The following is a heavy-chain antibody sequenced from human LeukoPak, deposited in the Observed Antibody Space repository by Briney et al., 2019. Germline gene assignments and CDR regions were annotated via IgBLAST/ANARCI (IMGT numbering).Heavy chain of an antibody. Sequence: ASETLSLTCAVSGGSISSSNWWSWVRPPPGKGLEWIGEIYHSGITNYNPSLKSRVTISLDKSKNQFSLKVSSVTAADTAVYYCAREPVERPGTYWGQGTLVTVSS. J-gene: IGHJ4*02. V-gene: IGHV4-4*02. CDR2: IYHSGIT. D-gene: IGHD1-1*01. CDR3: AREPVERPGTY. CDR1: GGSISSSNW.